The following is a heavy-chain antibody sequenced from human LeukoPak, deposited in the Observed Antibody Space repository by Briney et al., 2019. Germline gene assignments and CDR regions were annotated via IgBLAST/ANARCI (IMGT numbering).Heavy chain of an antibody. CDR1: GFTFSHYG. Sequence: PGESLRLSCAASGFTFSHYGMHWVRQARGKGLDWVSAISVSAGSTYYADSVKGRFTISRDYSKNTLYLQMNSLRAEDTAVYYCANFHCSSTSCHLSGYFQHWGQGTLVTVSS. CDR3: ANFHCSSTSCHLSGYFQH. J-gene: IGHJ1*01. CDR2: ISVSAGST. V-gene: IGHV3-23*01. D-gene: IGHD2-2*01.